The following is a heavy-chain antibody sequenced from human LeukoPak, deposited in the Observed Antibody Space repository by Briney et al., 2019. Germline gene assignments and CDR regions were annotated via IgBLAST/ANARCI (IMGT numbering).Heavy chain of an antibody. J-gene: IGHJ4*02. CDR2: IKSKADGGTT. CDR1: GFTFSYPW. Sequence: GGSRRLSCAASGFTFSYPWMHWVRQAPGKGLEWVGRIKSKADGGTTDYAAPVRGRFTISRDDSKNTLYLQMNSLKTEDTAVYYCTTLYSPDYWGQGTLVTVSS. CDR3: TTLYSPDY. D-gene: IGHD4-11*01. V-gene: IGHV3-15*01.